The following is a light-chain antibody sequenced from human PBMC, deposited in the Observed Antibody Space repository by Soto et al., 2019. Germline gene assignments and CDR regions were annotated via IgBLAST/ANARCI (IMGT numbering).Light chain of an antibody. V-gene: IGLV2-14*01. CDR2: DVN. Sequence: QSALTQPASVSGSPGQSITISCTGTSSDVGGYNHVSWYQQHPGKAPKLMIYDVNKRPSGVSNRFSGSKSGNTASLTISGLQAEDEADYYCCSYTGSSTYVVFGGGTQLTVL. CDR1: SSDVGGYNH. J-gene: IGLJ2*01. CDR3: CSYTGSSTYVV.